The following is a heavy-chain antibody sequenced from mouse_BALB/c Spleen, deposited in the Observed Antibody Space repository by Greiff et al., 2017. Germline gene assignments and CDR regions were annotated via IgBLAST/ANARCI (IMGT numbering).Heavy chain of an antibody. CDR3: ARDRRVYYGSNHWYFDV. V-gene: IGHV5-6-3*01. Sequence: EVQGVESGGGLVQPGGSLKLSCAASGFTFSSYGMSWVRQTPDKRLELVATINSNGGSTYYPDSVKGRFTISRDNAKNTLYLQMSSLKSEDTAMYYGARDRRVYYGSNHWYFDVWGAGTTVTVSA. CDR2: INSNGGST. J-gene: IGHJ1*01. CDR1: GFTFSSYG. D-gene: IGHD1-1*01.